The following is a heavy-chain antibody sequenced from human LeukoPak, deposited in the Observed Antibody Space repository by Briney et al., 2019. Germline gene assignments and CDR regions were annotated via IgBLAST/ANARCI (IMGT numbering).Heavy chain of an antibody. D-gene: IGHD3-3*01. Sequence: LPGGSLRLSCAASGFIFSSHSMSWVRQAPGRGLEWISFISDDSYNIDYADSVRGRFTVSRDNAKNSLYLQMNSLRAEDTAVYYCARHTRASQYYFDHWGQGTLVTVSS. J-gene: IGHJ4*02. CDR1: GFIFSSHS. CDR2: ISDDSYNI. V-gene: IGHV3-48*01. CDR3: ARHTRASQYYFDH.